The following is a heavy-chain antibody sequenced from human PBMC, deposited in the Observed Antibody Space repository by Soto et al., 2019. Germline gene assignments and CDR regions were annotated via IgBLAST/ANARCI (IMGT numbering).Heavy chain of an antibody. D-gene: IGHD3-3*02. CDR1: GYTFTSYT. J-gene: IGHJ3*02. V-gene: IGHV1-3*01. CDR3: ARDTETLGPRANDALDI. CDR2: INAGSGNT. Sequence: VKVSCKASGYTFTSYTMNWVRQAPGQSLEWMGWINAGSGNTKYSQNFQGRVSITRDTSASTVYMELTGLKSEDTAMYYCARDTETLGPRANDALDIWGQGTMVTVSS.